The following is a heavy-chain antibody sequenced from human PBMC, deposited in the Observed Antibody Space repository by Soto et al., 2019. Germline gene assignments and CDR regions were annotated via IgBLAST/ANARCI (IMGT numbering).Heavy chain of an antibody. CDR2: IFSNDEK. CDR3: ARITFDYYDSSD. D-gene: IGHD3-22*01. V-gene: IGHV2-26*01. CDR1: GFSLSNARMG. Sequence: QVTLKESGPVLVKPTETLTLTCTVSGFSLSNARMGVSWIRQPPGKALEWLAHIFSNDEKSYSTSLKSRRTISKDTSKSQVVLTMTNMDPVDTATYYCARITFDYYDSSDWGQGTLVTVSS. J-gene: IGHJ4*02.